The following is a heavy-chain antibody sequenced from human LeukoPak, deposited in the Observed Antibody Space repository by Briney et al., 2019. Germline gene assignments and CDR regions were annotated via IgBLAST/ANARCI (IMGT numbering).Heavy chain of an antibody. CDR3: ARDQGYSYELGAFDI. V-gene: IGHV4-38-2*02. Sequence: SETLSLTCTVSGYSLSSGYYWGWIRQPPGKGLEWIGSIYHSGSTYYNPSLKSRVTISVDTSKNQFSLKLSSVTAADTAVYYCARDQGYSYELGAFDIWGQGTTVIVSS. J-gene: IGHJ3*02. CDR1: GYSLSSGYY. CDR2: IYHSGST. D-gene: IGHD5-18*01.